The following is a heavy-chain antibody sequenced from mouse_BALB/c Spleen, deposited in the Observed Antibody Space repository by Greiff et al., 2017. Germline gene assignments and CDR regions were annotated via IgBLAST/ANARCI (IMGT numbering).Heavy chain of an antibody. J-gene: IGHJ4*01. CDR1: GFTFSSYG. CDR2: ISSGGSYT. Sequence: EVMLVESGGDLVKPGGSLKLSCAASGFTFSSYGMSWVRQTPDKRLEWVATISSGGSYTYYPDSVKGRFTISRDNAKNTLYLQMSSLKSEDTAMYYCAGHALYYDYDEAMDYWGQGTSVTVSS. CDR3: AGHALYYDYDEAMDY. D-gene: IGHD2-4*01. V-gene: IGHV5-6*02.